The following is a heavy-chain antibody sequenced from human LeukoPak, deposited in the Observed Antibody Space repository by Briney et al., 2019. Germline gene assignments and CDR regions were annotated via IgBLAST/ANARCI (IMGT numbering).Heavy chain of an antibody. Sequence: PSETLSLTCTVSGGSVGSSTYYWGWIRQPPGKGLEWIASIAYSGSTYNPSLKSRVTISVGTSKNQFSLKLSSVTAADTAVYYCARLGFCTSTSCPWGQGTLVTVSS. CDR2: IAYSGST. CDR1: GGSVGSSTYY. CDR3: ARLGFCTSTSCP. J-gene: IGHJ5*02. V-gene: IGHV4-39*01. D-gene: IGHD2-2*01.